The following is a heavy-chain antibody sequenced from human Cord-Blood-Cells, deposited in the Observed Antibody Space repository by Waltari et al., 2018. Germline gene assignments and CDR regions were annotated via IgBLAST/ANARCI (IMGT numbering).Heavy chain of an antibody. CDR3: ARGGCSSTSVVYWYFDL. CDR2: IIPIFGTA. D-gene: IGHD2-2*01. CDR1: GGTFSSYA. Sequence: QVQLVQSGAEVKKPGSSVKVSCKASGGTFSSYAISWVRPAPGQGLEWMGGIIPIFGTANYAQKFQGRVTITADESTSTAYMELSSLRSEDTAVYYCARGGCSSTSVVYWYFDLWGRGTLVTVSS. J-gene: IGHJ2*01. V-gene: IGHV1-69*01.